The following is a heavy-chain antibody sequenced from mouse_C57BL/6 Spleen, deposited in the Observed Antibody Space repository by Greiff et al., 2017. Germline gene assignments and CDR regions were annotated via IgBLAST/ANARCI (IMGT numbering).Heavy chain of an antibody. D-gene: IGHD1-1*01. V-gene: IGHV5-4*01. Sequence: EVQVVESGGGLVKPGGSLKLSCAASGFTFSSYAMSWVRQTPEKRLEWVATISDGGSYTYYPDNVKGRFTISRDNAKNNLYLQMSHLKSEDTAMYYCARHYYGSTYFDYWGQGTTLTVSS. CDR3: ARHYYGSTYFDY. CDR1: GFTFSSYA. J-gene: IGHJ2*01. CDR2: ISDGGSYT.